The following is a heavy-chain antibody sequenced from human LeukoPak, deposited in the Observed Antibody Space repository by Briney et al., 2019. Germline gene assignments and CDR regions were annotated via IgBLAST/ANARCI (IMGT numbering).Heavy chain of an antibody. CDR2: IYYSGST. D-gene: IGHD2-21*02. V-gene: IGHV4-30-4*08. CDR3: ARGRLVLNY. Sequence: SETLSLACTVSGGSISSSSYYWGWIRQPPGKGLEWIGYIYYSGSTYYNPSLKSRVTISVDTSKNQFSLKLSSVTAADTAVYYCARGRLVLNYWGQGTLVTVSS. J-gene: IGHJ4*02. CDR1: GGSISSSSYY.